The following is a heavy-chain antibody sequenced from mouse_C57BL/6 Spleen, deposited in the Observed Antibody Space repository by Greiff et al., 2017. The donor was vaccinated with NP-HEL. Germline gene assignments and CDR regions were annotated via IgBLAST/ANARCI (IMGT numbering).Heavy chain of an antibody. V-gene: IGHV3-6*01. CDR1: GYSITSGYY. CDR3: ATPDGYFPHWYFDV. D-gene: IGHD2-3*01. J-gene: IGHJ1*03. Sequence: EVKLQESGPGLVKPSQSLSLTCSVTGYSITSGYYWNWIRQFPGNKLEWMGYISYDGSNNYNPSLKNRISITRDTSKNQFFLKLNSVTTEDTATYYCATPDGYFPHWYFDVWGTGTTVTVSS. CDR2: ISYDGSN.